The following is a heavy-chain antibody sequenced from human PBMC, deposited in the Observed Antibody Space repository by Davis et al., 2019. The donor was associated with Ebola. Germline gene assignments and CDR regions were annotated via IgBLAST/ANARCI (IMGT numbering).Heavy chain of an antibody. CDR2: ISSSGSAI. D-gene: IGHD1-1*01. J-gene: IGHJ6*02. V-gene: IGHV3-11*04. CDR1: GFTFSDYY. Sequence: PGGSLRLSCAVFGFTFSDYYMTWIRQAPGKGLEWVSDISSSGSAIYYADSVKGRFTISRDNAKNSLYLQMNSLRVEDTAVYYCARQGTGTGMDVWGQGTTVTVSS. CDR3: ARQGTGTGMDV.